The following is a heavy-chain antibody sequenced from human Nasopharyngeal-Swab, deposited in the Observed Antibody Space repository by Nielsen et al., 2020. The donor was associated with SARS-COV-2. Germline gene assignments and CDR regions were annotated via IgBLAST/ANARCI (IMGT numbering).Heavy chain of an antibody. CDR3: ARGHSRIIVVVPWRKGYFDY. Sequence: ASVKVSCKASGYTFTSYYMHWVRQAPGQGLEWMGIINPSGGSTSYAQKFQGRVTMTRDTSTSTVYMERSSLRSEDTAVYYCARGHSRIIVVVPWRKGYFDYWGQGTLVTVSS. CDR1: GYTFTSYY. CDR2: INPSGGST. D-gene: IGHD2-2*01. V-gene: IGHV1-46*01. J-gene: IGHJ4*02.